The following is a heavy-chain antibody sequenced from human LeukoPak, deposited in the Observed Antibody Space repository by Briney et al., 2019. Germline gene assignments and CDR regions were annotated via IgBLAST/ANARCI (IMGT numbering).Heavy chain of an antibody. V-gene: IGHV3-23*01. Sequence: AGGSRRLSCEASGFTFSSYAMSWVRQAPGKGLEWVSAISGSGGSTYYADSVKGRFTISRDNSKNTLYLQMNSLRAEDTAVYYCAKDRGVAMVRGVIITFFDYWGQGTLVTVSS. J-gene: IGHJ4*02. CDR3: AKDRGVAMVRGVIITFFDY. CDR1: GFTFSSYA. D-gene: IGHD3-10*01. CDR2: ISGSGGST.